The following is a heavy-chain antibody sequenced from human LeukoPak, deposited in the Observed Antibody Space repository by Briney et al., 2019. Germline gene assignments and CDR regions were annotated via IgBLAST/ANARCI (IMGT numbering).Heavy chain of an antibody. CDR2: IHSSSGSI. CDR3: ARDLAWDAFDI. CDR1: GFNFTNYN. Sequence: GGSLRLSCASSGFNFTNYNMNWVRQAPGKGLEWVSSIHSSSGSIYYADSLKGRFTISRDNAKNSLYLQMNSLRAEDTAVYYCARDLAWDAFDIWGQGTMVTVSS. V-gene: IGHV3-21*01. J-gene: IGHJ3*02.